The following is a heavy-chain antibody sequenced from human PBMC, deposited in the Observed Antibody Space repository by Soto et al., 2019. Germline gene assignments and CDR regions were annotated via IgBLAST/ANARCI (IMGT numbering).Heavy chain of an antibody. Sequence: EVQLVQSGAEVKKPGESLTISCKGSGYTFAGYRISWVRQMPGKGLEWMGMIDPSDSYTNYSPSFQGHVTISVDESINSAYLRWSSLKASDTAMHYCARHDAFCGGDCTSFDYWGQGTLVTVSS. J-gene: IGHJ4*02. CDR3: ARHDAFCGGDCTSFDY. CDR1: GYTFAGYR. D-gene: IGHD2-21*01. CDR2: IDPSDSYT. V-gene: IGHV5-10-1*03.